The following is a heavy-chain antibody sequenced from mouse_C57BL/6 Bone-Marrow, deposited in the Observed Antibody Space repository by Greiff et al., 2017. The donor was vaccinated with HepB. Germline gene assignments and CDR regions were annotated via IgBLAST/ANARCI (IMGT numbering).Heavy chain of an antibody. D-gene: IGHD1-1*01. CDR3: ARDLGITTVETFFAY. V-gene: IGHV5-4*01. J-gene: IGHJ3*01. Sequence: EVQRVESGGGLVKPGGSLKLSCAASGFTFSSYAMSWVRQTPEKRLEWVATISDGGSYTYYPDNVKGRFTISRDNAKNNLYLQMSHLKSEDTAMYYCARDLGITTVETFFAYWGQGTLVTVSA. CDR1: GFTFSSYA. CDR2: ISDGGSYT.